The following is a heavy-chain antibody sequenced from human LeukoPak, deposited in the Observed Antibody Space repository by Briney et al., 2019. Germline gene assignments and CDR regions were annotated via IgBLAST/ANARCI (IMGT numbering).Heavy chain of an antibody. CDR2: INNDGTIT. D-gene: IGHD6-19*01. J-gene: IGHJ4*02. CDR1: GFTFSSYA. V-gene: IGHV3-74*01. Sequence: GGSLRLSCAASGFTFSSYAMSWVRQAPGKGLVWVSRINNDGTITTYADSVKGRFTVSRDNAKNTLYLQMNSLRAEDTAVYYCARETAVTGSYYFDYWGQGSLVTVSS. CDR3: ARETAVTGSYYFDY.